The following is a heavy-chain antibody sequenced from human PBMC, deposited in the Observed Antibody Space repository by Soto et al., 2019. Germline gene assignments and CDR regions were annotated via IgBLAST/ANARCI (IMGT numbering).Heavy chain of an antibody. CDR1: GYTFTSYG. Sequence: QVQLVQSGAEVKKPGASVKVSCKASGYTFTSYGISWVRQAPGQGLEWMGWISAYNGNTNYAQKLQGRVTXTXXTSTSTAYMELRSLRSDDTAVYYCVVAAQPYYFDYWGQGTLVTVSS. J-gene: IGHJ4*02. CDR3: VVAAQPYYFDY. D-gene: IGHD2-15*01. CDR2: ISAYNGNT. V-gene: IGHV1-18*01.